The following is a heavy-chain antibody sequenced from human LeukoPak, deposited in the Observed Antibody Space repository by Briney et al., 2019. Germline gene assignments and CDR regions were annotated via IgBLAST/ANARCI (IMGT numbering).Heavy chain of an antibody. J-gene: IGHJ3*02. Sequence: GGSLRLSCAASEFTFSTYWMSWVRQAPGKGLEWVADIKQDGSEKYYVHSVKGRFTIPRQNAKNSLFLQMNSLRAEDTAVYYCARHRSGGSQDDAFDIWGQGTMVTVSS. CDR3: ARHRSGGSQDDAFDI. CDR1: EFTFSTYW. CDR2: IKQDGSEK. V-gene: IGHV3-7*01. D-gene: IGHD2-15*01.